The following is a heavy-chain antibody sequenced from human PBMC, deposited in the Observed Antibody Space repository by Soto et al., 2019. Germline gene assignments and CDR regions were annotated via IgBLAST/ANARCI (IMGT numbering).Heavy chain of an antibody. CDR1: GGTFSSYA. V-gene: IGHV1-69*13. CDR3: ARAKWSHDAFDI. D-gene: IGHD2-8*01. CDR2: IIPIFGTA. Sequence: SVKVSCKASGGTFSSYAISWVRQAPGQGLEWMGGIIPIFGTANYAQKFQGRVTITADESTSTACMELSSLRSEDTAVYYCARAKWSHDAFDIWGQGTMVTVSS. J-gene: IGHJ3*02.